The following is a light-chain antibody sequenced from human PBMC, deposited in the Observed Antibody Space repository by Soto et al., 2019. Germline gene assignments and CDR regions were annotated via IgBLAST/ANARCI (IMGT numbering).Light chain of an antibody. V-gene: IGKV3-11*01. Sequence: EIVLTQPPATLSLSPGERPTLSCRASQSVSSYLAWYQQKPGQAPRLLIYDASNRATGIPARFSGSGSGTDFTLTISSLEPEDFAVYYCQQRSKWPSFGQGTKVDI. CDR3: QQRSKWPS. CDR2: DAS. CDR1: QSVSSY. J-gene: IGKJ1*01.